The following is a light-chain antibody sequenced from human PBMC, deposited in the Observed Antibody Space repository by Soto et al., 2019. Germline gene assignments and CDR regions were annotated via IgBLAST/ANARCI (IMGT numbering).Light chain of an antibody. J-gene: IGKJ4*01. CDR2: GAS. Sequence: SGLTQSPAILSLSPGDRATLSCRASQSVSSSYLAWYQHKPGQAPRLLIHGASSRVTGIPDRFSGSGSGTDFTLTITRLEPEDFAVYYCQQYQSLTFGGGTKVDIK. CDR3: QQYQSLT. V-gene: IGKV3-20*01. CDR1: QSVSSSY.